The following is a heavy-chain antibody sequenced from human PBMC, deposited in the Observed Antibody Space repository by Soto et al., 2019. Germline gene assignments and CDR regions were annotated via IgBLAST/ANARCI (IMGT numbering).Heavy chain of an antibody. V-gene: IGHV4-59*08. CDR2: IYYSGST. CDR1: GGYISSYY. CDR3: ARRSLGETKEYYYYYYMDF. J-gene: IGHJ6*03. D-gene: IGHD3-3*01. Sequence: SAALSLTCTVSGGYISSYYWTRIRQPTGKGLEWIGYIYYSGSTNYNPSLKSRVTISVDTSKNQFSLKLSSVTAADTAVYYCARRSLGETKEYYYYYYMDFWGKGTTVTVSS.